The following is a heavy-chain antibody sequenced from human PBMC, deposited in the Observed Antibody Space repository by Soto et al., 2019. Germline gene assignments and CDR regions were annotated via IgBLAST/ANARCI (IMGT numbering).Heavy chain of an antibody. CDR1: GYTFSNFC. V-gene: IGHV5-51*01. J-gene: IGHJ4*02. CDR3: ARSPRSSPYFDF. Sequence: GESLKISCQCSGYTFSNFCIGWVLQLPWQGLEWMGIIYPGDHETRYSPSFLGKVTISAETSINTAYLQWSSLEASDSAFYFCARSPRSSPYFDFWGQGALVTVSS. D-gene: IGHD6-13*01. CDR2: IYPGDHET.